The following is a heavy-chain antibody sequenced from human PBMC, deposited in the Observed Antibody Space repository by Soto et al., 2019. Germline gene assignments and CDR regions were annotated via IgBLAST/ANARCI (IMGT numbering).Heavy chain of an antibody. V-gene: IGHV4-30-4*01. CDR3: ARSAPYSSGWTPYYFDY. J-gene: IGHJ4*02. D-gene: IGHD6-19*01. CDR1: GGSISSGDYY. CDR2: IYYSGST. Sequence: TLSLTCTVSGGSISSGDYYWSWIRQPPGKGLEWIGYIYYSGSTYYNPSLKSRVTISVDTSKNQFSLKLSSVTAADTAVYYCARSAPYSSGWTPYYFDYWGQGTLVTVSS.